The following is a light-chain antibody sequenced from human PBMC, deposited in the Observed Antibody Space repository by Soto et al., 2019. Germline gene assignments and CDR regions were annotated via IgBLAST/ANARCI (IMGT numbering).Light chain of an antibody. CDR3: QQSYSTTWT. CDR2: AAS. CDR1: QSISSY. J-gene: IGKJ1*01. Sequence: DIRMTQSPSSLSASVVDRVTITFRASQSISSYLNWYQQKPGKAPKLLIYAASSLQSGVPSRFSGSGSGTDFTLTISSLQPEDFATYYCQQSYSTTWTFGQGTKVDIK. V-gene: IGKV1-39*01.